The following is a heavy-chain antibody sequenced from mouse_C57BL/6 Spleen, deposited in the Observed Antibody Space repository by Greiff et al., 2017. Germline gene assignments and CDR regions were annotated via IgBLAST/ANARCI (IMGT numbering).Heavy chain of an antibody. D-gene: IGHD1-1*01. J-gene: IGHJ2*01. CDR1: GYAFSSYW. CDR3: ARSHDYYGSSYDY. V-gene: IGHV1-80*01. Sequence: QVQLQQSGAELVKPGASVKISCKASGYAFSSYWMNWVKQRPGKGLEWIGQIYPGDGDTNYNGKFKGKATLTADKSSSTAYMQLSSLTSEDSAVYFCARSHDYYGSSYDYWGQGTTLTVSS. CDR2: IYPGDGDT.